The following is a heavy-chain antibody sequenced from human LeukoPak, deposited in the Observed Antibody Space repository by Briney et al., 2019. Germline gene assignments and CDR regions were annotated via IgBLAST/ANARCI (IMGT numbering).Heavy chain of an antibody. V-gene: IGHV4-34*01. CDR2: INHSGST. Sequence: SETLSLTCAVYGGSFSGYYWSWIRQPPGKGLEWIGEINHSGSTNYNPSLKSRVTISVDTSKNQFSLKLSSVTAADTAVYYCARFAPYPNDYWGQGTLVTVSS. CDR1: GGSFSGYY. J-gene: IGHJ4*02. CDR3: ARFAPYPNDY. D-gene: IGHD3-16*01.